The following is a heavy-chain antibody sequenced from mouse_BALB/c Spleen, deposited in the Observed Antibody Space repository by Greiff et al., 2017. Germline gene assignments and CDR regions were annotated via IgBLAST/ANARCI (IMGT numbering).Heavy chain of an antibody. CDR1: GYTFTSSV. D-gene: IGHD2-1*01. J-gene: IGHJ4*01. CDR3: ARVSYYGTIYAMDY. Sequence: VQLQQSGPELVKPGASVKMSCKASGYTFTSSVMHWVKQKPGQGLEWIGYINPYNDGTKYNEKFKGKATLTSDKSSSTAYMELSSLTSEDSAVYYCARVSYYGTIYAMDYWGQGTSVTVSS. CDR2: INPYNDGT. V-gene: IGHV1-14*01.